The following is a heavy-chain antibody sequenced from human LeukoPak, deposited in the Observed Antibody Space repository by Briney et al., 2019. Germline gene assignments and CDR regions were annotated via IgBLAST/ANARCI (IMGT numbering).Heavy chain of an antibody. CDR2: INPNSGGT. CDR3: AREEVGATPLIFDY. D-gene: IGHD1-26*01. J-gene: IGHJ4*02. CDR1: GYTFTGYY. Sequence: ASVKVSCKASGYTFTGYYMHWVRQAPGQGLEWMGWINPNSGGTNYAQKFQGRVTMTRDTSISTAYMELSRLRSDDTAVYYCAREEVGATPLIFDYWGQGTLVTVSS. V-gene: IGHV1-2*02.